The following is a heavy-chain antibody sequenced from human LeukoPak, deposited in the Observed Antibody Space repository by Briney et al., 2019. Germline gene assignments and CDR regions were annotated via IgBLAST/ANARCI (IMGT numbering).Heavy chain of an antibody. V-gene: IGHV4-34*01. J-gene: IGHJ4*02. D-gene: IGHD6-13*01. CDR3: ARRVAAARKPFFFDY. CDR1: GGSFSGYY. CDR2: INHSGST. Sequence: SETLSLTCAVYGGSFSGYYWSWIRQPPGKGLERIGEINHSGSTNYNPSLKSRVTISVDTSKNQFSLKLSSVTAADTAVYYCARRVAAARKPFFFDYWGQGTLVTVSS.